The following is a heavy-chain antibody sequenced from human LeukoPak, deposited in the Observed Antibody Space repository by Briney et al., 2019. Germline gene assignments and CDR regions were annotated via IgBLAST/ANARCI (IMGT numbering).Heavy chain of an antibody. D-gene: IGHD1-1*01. J-gene: IGHJ4*02. V-gene: IGHV6-1*01. CDR3: ARSTEYFDY. CDR2: TWYRSNWYN. Sequence: PSQTLSLTCALSGDSVSSNSATWDWIRQSPSRGLEWQGRTWYRSNWYNDSAESVRSRITIIPDTSKKQFSLQLHSVTPEDTAVYYCARSTEYFDYWGQGTLVTVSS. CDR1: GDSVSSNSAT.